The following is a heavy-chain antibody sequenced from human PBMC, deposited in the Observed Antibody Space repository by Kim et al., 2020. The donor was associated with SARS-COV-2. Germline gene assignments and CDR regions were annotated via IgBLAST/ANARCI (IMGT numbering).Heavy chain of an antibody. CDR1: GFTFSSYS. D-gene: IGHD4-17*01. Sequence: GGSLRLSCAASGFTFSSYSMNWVRQAPGKGLEWVSSISSSSSYIYYADSVKGRFTISRDNAKNSLYLQMNSLRAEDTAVYYCARDISRYGGKLSYGMDVWGQGTTVTVSS. CDR3: ARDISRYGGKLSYGMDV. V-gene: IGHV3-21*01. CDR2: ISSSSSYI. J-gene: IGHJ6*02.